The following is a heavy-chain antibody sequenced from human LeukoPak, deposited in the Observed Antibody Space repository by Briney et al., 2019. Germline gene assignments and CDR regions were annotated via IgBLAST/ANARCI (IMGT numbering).Heavy chain of an antibody. D-gene: IGHD3-22*01. CDR1: GFTFSDYY. CDR2: ISSSGSTI. V-gene: IGHV3-11*01. Sequence: GGSLRLSCAASGFTFSDYYMSWIRQAPGKGLEWVSYISSSGSTIYYADSVKGRFTISRDNAKNSLYLQMNSLRAEDTAVYYCARTEGYYDSSGYYDVGAFDIWGQGTMVTVSS. CDR3: ARTEGYYDSSGYYDVGAFDI. J-gene: IGHJ3*02.